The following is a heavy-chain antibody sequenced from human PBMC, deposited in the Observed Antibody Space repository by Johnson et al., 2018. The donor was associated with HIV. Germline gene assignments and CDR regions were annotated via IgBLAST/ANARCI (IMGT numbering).Heavy chain of an antibody. CDR3: ARDGRDGYNYRWLWGAFDI. Sequence: QVQLVESGGGVVQPGRSLRLSCAASGFTFSSYGMHWVRQAPGKGLEWVAVISYDGSNKYYADSVKGRFTISRDNSKNTLYLQMNSLRAEDTAVYYCARDGRDGYNYRWLWGAFDIWGQGTMVTVSS. CDR2: ISYDGSNK. CDR1: GFTFSSYG. D-gene: IGHD5-24*01. J-gene: IGHJ3*02. V-gene: IGHV3-30*03.